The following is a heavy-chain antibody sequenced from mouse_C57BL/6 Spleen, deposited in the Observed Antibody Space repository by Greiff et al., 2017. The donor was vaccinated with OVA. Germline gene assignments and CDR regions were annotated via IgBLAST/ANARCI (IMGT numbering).Heavy chain of an antibody. CDR2: IYIGNGYT. CDR1: GYTFTSYG. D-gene: IGHD1-2*01. J-gene: IGHJ1*03. V-gene: IGHV1-58*01. Sequence: VQLKESGAELVRPGSSVKMSCKTSGYTFTSYGINWVKRRPGQGLEWIGYIYIGNGYTEYKEKFKGKATLTLATTSSTDYMQISSLRSEDSAIYFCARYSTTAWYFDVWGTGTTVTVAS. CDR3: ARYSTTAWYFDV.